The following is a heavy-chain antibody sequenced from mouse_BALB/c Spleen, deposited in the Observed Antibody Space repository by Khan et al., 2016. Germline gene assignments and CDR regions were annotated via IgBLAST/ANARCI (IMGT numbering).Heavy chain of an antibody. J-gene: IGHJ2*01. CDR2: IYPGDGDT. V-gene: IGHV1-80*01. CDR1: GYAFSSYW. Sequence: QVQLQQPGAELVRPGSSVKISCKASGYAFSSYWMNWVKQRPGQGLEWIGQIYPGDGDTNYNGKFKGKATLTADKSSSTAYMQLISPTSEDSAVDFCARSECLYGHDYWGQGTTLTVSS. CDR3: ARSECLYGHDY. D-gene: IGHD1-1*01.